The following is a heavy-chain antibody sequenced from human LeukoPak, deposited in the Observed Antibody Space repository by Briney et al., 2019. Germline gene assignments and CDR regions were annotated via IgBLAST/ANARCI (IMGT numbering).Heavy chain of an antibody. CDR1: GGSFSGYY. CDR3: ARGVSFDY. CDR2: INHSGST. V-gene: IGHV4-34*01. J-gene: IGHJ4*02. Sequence: SETLSLTCAAYGGSFSGYYWSWIRQPPGKGLEWIGEINHSGSTNYNPSLKSRVTISVDTSKNQFSLKLSSVTAADTAVYYCARGVSFDYWGQGTLVTVSS.